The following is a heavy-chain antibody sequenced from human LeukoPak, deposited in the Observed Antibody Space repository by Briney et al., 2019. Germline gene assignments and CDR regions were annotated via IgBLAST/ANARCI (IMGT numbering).Heavy chain of an antibody. Sequence: SETLSLTCAVYGGSFSGYYWSWIRQPPGKGLEWIGEINHSGSTNYNPSLKSRVTISVDTSKNQFPLKLSSVTAADTAVYYCARGRVMITFGGVIVHLPFDYWGQGTLVTVSS. V-gene: IGHV4-34*01. CDR3: ARGRVMITFGGVIVHLPFDY. CDR1: GGSFSGYY. J-gene: IGHJ4*02. D-gene: IGHD3-16*02. CDR2: INHSGST.